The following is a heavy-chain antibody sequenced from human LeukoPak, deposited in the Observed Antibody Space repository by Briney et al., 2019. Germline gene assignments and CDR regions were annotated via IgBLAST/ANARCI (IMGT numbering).Heavy chain of an antibody. CDR2: ISYDGSNK. CDR1: GFTFRSYA. CDR3: ARDSNGFDY. V-gene: IGHV3-30-3*01. J-gene: IGHJ5*01. Sequence: PGGSLRLSCAASGFTFRSYAMHWVRQAPGKGLEWVAVISYDGSNKYYADSVKGRFTISRDNSKNTLYLQMNSLRAEDTAVYYCARDSNGFDYWGQGTLVTVSS.